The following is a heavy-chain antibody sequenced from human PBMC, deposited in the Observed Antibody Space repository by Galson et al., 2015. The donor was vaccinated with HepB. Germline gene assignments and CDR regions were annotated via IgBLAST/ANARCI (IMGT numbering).Heavy chain of an antibody. J-gene: IGHJ3*02. V-gene: IGHV4-4*02. CDR3: ARERNGDYDAFDT. CDR2: IYHTGTT. D-gene: IGHD4-17*01. CDR1: GGSVSSSNW. Sequence: SEPLSLTCAVSGGSVSSSNWWSWVRQPPGKGLEWIGEIYHTGTTHYYPSLKSRVTMSVDKSNNLLFLKLSSVTAADTAVYYCARERNGDYDAFDTWGQGSMVTVSS.